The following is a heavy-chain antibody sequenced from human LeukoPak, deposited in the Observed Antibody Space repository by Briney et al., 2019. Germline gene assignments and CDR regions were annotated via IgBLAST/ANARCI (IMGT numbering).Heavy chain of an antibody. CDR2: ISGSGNST. Sequence: PGGSLRLACAASRFTFSDYAMSWVRQAPGKGLEWVSAISGSGNSTYYAASVKGRFTISRDNSKNTLYLQMDTVRAEDTAVYYCAIDPRWVHPSDHLDYWGQGSLVTVSS. CDR3: AIDPRWVHPSDHLDY. J-gene: IGHJ4*02. V-gene: IGHV3-23*01. CDR1: RFTFSDYA. D-gene: IGHD1-14*01.